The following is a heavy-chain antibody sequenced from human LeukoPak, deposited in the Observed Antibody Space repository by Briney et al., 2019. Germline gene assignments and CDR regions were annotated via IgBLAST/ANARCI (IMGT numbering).Heavy chain of an antibody. V-gene: IGHV1-69*13. CDR2: IIPIFGTA. CDR1: GGTFSSYA. CDR3: AGGIAAAIDY. D-gene: IGHD6-13*01. Sequence: ASAKVSCTASGGTFSSYAISWVRQAPGQGLEWMGGIIPIFGTANYAQKFQGRVTITADESTSTAYMELSSLRSEDTAVYYCAGGIAAAIDYWGQGTLVTVSS. J-gene: IGHJ4*02.